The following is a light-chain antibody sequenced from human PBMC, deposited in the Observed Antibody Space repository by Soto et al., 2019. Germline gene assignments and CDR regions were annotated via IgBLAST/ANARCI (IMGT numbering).Light chain of an antibody. J-gene: IGKJ1*01. Sequence: DIQMTQSPSSLSASVGDRVTITCQASQDISNYLNWYQQKPGKAPKLLIYDASNLETGVPSRLSGSGSGTDFTFTISSLQPEDIATYYCQQYDNLPTFGQGTKVEIK. V-gene: IGKV1-33*01. CDR2: DAS. CDR3: QQYDNLPT. CDR1: QDISNY.